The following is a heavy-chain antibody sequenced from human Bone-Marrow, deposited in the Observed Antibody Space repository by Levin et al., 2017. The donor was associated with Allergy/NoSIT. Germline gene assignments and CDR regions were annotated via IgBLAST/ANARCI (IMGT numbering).Heavy chain of an antibody. CDR2: IKEDGSLT. CDR3: ATLSYRRFDY. V-gene: IGHV3-7*01. Sequence: GGSLRLSCAASGFTFSQYWMTWVRQAPGKGLEWVANIKEDGSLTYYVDSLKGRFTISKDNTKNSLYLQMNSLRAEDTAVYYCATLSYRRFDYWGQGTLVTVSS. J-gene: IGHJ4*02. D-gene: IGHD2/OR15-2a*01. CDR1: GFTFSQYW.